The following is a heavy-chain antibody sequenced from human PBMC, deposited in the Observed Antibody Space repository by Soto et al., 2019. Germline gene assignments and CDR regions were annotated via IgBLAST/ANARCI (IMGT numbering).Heavy chain of an antibody. J-gene: IGHJ4*02. CDR1: GYTFTSYA. CDR2: INAGNGNT. V-gene: IGHV1-3*01. D-gene: IGHD3-3*01. Sequence: ASVKVSCKASGYTFTSYAMHWVRQAPGQRLEWMGWINAGNGNTKYSQKFQGRVTITRDTSASTAYMELSSLRSEDTAVYYCARVKGFLEWCLTFDYWGQGSLVTVSS. CDR3: ARVKGFLEWCLTFDY.